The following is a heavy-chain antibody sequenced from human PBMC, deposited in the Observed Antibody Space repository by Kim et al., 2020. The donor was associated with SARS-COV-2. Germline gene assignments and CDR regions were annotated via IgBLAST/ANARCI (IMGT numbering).Heavy chain of an antibody. Sequence: SETLSLTCTVSGGSISSSSYYWGWIRQPPAKGLEWIGSIYYSGSTYYNPSLKSRVTISVDTSKNQFSLKLSSVTAADTAVYYCARQGDVLLWFGDNRDFQHWGQGTLVTVSS. V-gene: IGHV4-39*01. CDR3: ARQGDVLLWFGDNRDFQH. J-gene: IGHJ1*01. D-gene: IGHD3-10*01. CDR2: IYYSGST. CDR1: GGSISSSSYY.